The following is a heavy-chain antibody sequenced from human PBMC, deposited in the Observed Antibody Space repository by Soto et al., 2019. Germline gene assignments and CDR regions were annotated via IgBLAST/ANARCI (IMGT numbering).Heavy chain of an antibody. V-gene: IGHV3-74*01. CDR2: INIDGSST. Sequence: GGSLRLSCAASGFTFNNYWMHWVRQAPGKGLVWVSRINIDGSSTTYADSVKGRFTISRDNAKNTLYLQMSSLRAEDTAIYYCARGASLLDWGLGTLVTVSS. CDR3: ARGASLLD. J-gene: IGHJ4*02. CDR1: GFTFNNYW. D-gene: IGHD2-15*01.